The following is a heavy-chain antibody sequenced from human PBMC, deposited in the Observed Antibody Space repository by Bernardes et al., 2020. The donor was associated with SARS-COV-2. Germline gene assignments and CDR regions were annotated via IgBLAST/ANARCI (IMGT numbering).Heavy chain of an antibody. CDR1: GYNFISYW. Sequence: GESLKISCKSSGYNFISYWIGWVRQMPGGGLEWMGILYPGDSDTRYNPSFEGHVTISADKSINTAYLQWNSLKASDTAIYYCARRQSSFYGSGSVPHTVFDLWGRGTLVTVSS. CDR2: LYPGDSDT. J-gene: IGHJ2*01. V-gene: IGHV5-51*01. CDR3: ARRQSSFYGSGSVPHTVFDL. D-gene: IGHD3-10*01.